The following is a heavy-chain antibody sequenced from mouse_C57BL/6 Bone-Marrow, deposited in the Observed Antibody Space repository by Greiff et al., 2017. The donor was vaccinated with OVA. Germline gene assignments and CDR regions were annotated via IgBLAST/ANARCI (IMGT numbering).Heavy chain of an antibody. Sequence: VQLQQSGAELVRPGASVKLSCKASGYTFTDYYINWVKQRPGQGLEWIARIYPGSGNTYYNEKFKCKATLTAEKSSSTAYMQLSSLTSEDSAVYFCARPSSGYVYFDYWGQGTTLTVSS. V-gene: IGHV1-76*01. CDR1: GYTFTDYY. J-gene: IGHJ2*01. CDR2: IYPGSGNT. D-gene: IGHD3-2*02. CDR3: ARPSSGYVYFDY.